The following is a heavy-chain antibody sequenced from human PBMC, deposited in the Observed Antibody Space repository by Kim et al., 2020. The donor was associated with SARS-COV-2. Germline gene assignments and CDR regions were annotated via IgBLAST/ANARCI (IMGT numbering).Heavy chain of an antibody. CDR2: IYYSGST. CDR1: GGSISSSSYY. J-gene: IGHJ4*02. CDR3: ASLGLDGGWYPFFDY. Sequence: SETLSLTCTVSGGSISSSSYYWGWIRQPPGKGLEWIGSIYYSGSTYYNPSLKSRVTISVDTSKNQFSLKLSSVTAADTAVYYCASLGLDGGWYPFFDYWGQGTLVTVSS. D-gene: IGHD6-19*01. V-gene: IGHV4-39*07.